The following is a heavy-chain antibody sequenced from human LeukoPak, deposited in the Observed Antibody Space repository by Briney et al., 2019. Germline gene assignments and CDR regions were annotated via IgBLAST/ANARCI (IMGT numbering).Heavy chain of an antibody. Sequence: GTSLRLSCAASGFTFSSYGMHWVRQAPGKGLEWVAVISYDGSNKYYADSVKGRFTISRDNSKNTLYLQMNSLRAEDTAVYYCAKASGTGFDPWGQGTLVTVSS. J-gene: IGHJ5*02. CDR2: ISYDGSNK. CDR1: GFTFSSYG. V-gene: IGHV3-30*18. CDR3: AKASGTGFDP. D-gene: IGHD1-1*01.